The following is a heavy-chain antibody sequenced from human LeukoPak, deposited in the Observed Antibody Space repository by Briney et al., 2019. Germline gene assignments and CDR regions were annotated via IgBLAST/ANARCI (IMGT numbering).Heavy chain of an antibody. CDR3: ARDYIAVADGAFDI. CDR1: GGSISSYY. Sequence: SETQSLTCTVSGGSISSYYWSWIRQPAGKGLEWIGRIYTSGSTNYNPSLKSRVTMSVDTSKNQFSLKLSSVTAADTAVYYCARDYIAVADGAFDIWGQGTMVTVSS. J-gene: IGHJ3*02. CDR2: IYTSGST. D-gene: IGHD6-19*01. V-gene: IGHV4-4*07.